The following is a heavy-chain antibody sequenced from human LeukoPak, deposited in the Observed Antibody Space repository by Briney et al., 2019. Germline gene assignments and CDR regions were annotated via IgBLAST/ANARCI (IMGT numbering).Heavy chain of an antibody. V-gene: IGHV1-46*01. D-gene: IGHD5-24*01. Sequence: ASVKVSCKASGYTFTSYYMHWVRQAPGQGLEWMGIINPSGGSTSYAQKFQGRVTMTRDTSTSTVYMELSSLRSEDTAVYYCAREEFKMATSHYYFDYWGQGTLVTVSS. CDR2: INPSGGST. CDR1: GYTFTSYY. J-gene: IGHJ4*02. CDR3: AREEFKMATSHYYFDY.